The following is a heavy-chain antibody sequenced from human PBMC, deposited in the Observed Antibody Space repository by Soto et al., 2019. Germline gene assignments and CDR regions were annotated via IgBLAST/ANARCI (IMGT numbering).Heavy chain of an antibody. CDR2: IIPILGIA. J-gene: IGHJ3*02. D-gene: IGHD2-15*01. Sequence: QVQLVQSGAEVKKPGSSVKVSCKASGGTFSSYTISWVRQAPGQGLEWMGRIIPILGIANYAQKYQGRVTITADKSTSTAYMELSSLRSDDTAVYYCAREAVVVVVAATRVGAFDIWGQGTMVTVSS. CDR3: AREAVVVVVAATRVGAFDI. V-gene: IGHV1-69*08. CDR1: GGTFSSYT.